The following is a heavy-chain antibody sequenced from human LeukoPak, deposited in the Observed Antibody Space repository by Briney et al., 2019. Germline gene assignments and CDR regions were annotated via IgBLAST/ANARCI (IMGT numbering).Heavy chain of an antibody. CDR2: ISAYNGNT. CDR3: ASWNTAMGNAFDI. D-gene: IGHD5-18*01. J-gene: IGHJ3*02. V-gene: IGHV1-18*04. Sequence: GASVKVSCKASGYPFTSYGITRVPQAPGQGLEWMGWISAYNGNTNYPQNLQGRVTMTTDTSTSTAYMELRSLRSDDTAVYYCASWNTAMGNAFDIWGQGTMVTVSS. CDR1: GYPFTSYG.